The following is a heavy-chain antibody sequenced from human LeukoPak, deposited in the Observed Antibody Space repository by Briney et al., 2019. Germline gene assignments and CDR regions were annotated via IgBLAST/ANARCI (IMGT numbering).Heavy chain of an antibody. CDR3: ARGRRITMIVVVPGFDY. CDR2: INPSGGST. V-gene: IGHV1-46*01. CDR1: GFTFTNYN. D-gene: IGHD3-22*01. Sequence: ASVKVSCKASGFTFTNYNMHWVRQAPGQGLEWMGIINPSGGSTSYAQKFQGRATMTRDTSTSTVYMELSSLRSEDTAVYYCARGRRITMIVVVPGFDYWGQGTLVTVSS. J-gene: IGHJ4*02.